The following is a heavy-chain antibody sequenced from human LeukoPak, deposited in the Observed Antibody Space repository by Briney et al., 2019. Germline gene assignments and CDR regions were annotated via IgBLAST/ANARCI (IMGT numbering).Heavy chain of an antibody. CDR2: INTDGSVT. J-gene: IGHJ4*02. CDR3: ARGRRPYSSYYFDY. D-gene: IGHD6-6*01. CDR1: GFTFSSYW. Sequence: GGSLRLSCAASGFTFSSYWMHWVRQVPGKGLLWVSRINTDGSVTNYADSVKGRFTISRDNTKNTLYLQMDSLRGEDTAVYYCARGRRPYSSYYFDYWGQGTLVTVSS. V-gene: IGHV3-74*01.